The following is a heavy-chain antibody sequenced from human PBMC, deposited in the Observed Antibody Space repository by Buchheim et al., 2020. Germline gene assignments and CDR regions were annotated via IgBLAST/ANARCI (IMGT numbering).Heavy chain of an antibody. V-gene: IGHV3-30*04. Sequence: QVQLVESGGGVVQPGRSLRLSCAASGFTFSSYAMHWVRQAPGKGLEWVAVISYDGSNKYYADSVKGRFTISRDNSKNTRYLQMNSLRAEDTAVYYCAKDSGSYGDYFDYWGQGTL. CDR1: GFTFSSYA. D-gene: IGHD1-26*01. CDR2: ISYDGSNK. CDR3: AKDSGSYGDYFDY. J-gene: IGHJ4*02.